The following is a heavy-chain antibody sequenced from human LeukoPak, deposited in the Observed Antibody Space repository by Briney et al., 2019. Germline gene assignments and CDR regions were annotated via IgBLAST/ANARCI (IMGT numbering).Heavy chain of an antibody. CDR3: AKDTYCSSTSCYRSGSRYFDY. J-gene: IGHJ4*02. CDR2: ISGSGGST. D-gene: IGHD2-2*02. V-gene: IGHV3-23*01. Sequence: GGSLRLSCAASGFTFSTYAMSWVRQAPGKGLEWVSGISGSGGSTYYADSVKGRFTISRDNAKNSLYLQMNSLRAEDTAVYYCAKDTYCSSTSCYRSGSRYFDYWGQGTLVTVSS. CDR1: GFTFSTYA.